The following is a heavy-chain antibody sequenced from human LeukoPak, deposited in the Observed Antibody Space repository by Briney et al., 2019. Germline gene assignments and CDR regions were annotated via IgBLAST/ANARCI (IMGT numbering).Heavy chain of an antibody. CDR2: ISGSGGTT. D-gene: IGHD6-13*01. Sequence: GGSLRLSCAASGFTFSSYAMSWVRQAPGKGLEWVSGISGSGGTTYYADSVKGRFTISRDNSKSTLYLQMNSLRAENTAVYSCAKDSRYSSSWFSYYFGYWGQGTLVTVSS. J-gene: IGHJ4*02. V-gene: IGHV3-23*01. CDR1: GFTFSSYA. CDR3: AKDSRYSSSWFSYYFGY.